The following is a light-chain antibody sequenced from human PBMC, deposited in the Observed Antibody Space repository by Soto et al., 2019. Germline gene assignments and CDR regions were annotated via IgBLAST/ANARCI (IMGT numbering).Light chain of an antibody. J-gene: IGKJ4*01. CDR2: VAS. CDR1: QGISNY. V-gene: IGKV1-9*01. CDR3: QQVKSYPLT. Sequence: DIQLTQSPSFLSASVGDRVTSTYRASQGISNYLAWYQQKPGKAPELLIYVASTLQSGVPSRFSGSGSGTEFTLTITTLQPEDFATYYCQQVKSYPLTFGGGTKVDIK.